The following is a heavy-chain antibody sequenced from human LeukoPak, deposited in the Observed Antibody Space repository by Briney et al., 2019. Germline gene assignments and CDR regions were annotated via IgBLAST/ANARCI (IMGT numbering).Heavy chain of an antibody. V-gene: IGHV4-38-2*01. CDR1: GYSISSGYY. Sequence: SETLSLTCAVSGYSISSGYYWGWIRQPPGKGLEWIGSIYHSGSTYYNPSLKSRVTISVDTSKNQFSLKLSPVTAADTAVYYCARAVPFDPWGQGTLVTVSS. J-gene: IGHJ5*02. CDR2: IYHSGST. CDR3: ARAVPFDP.